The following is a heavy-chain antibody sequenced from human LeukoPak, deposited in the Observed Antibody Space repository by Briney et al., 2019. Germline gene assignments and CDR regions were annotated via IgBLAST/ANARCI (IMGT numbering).Heavy chain of an antibody. D-gene: IGHD6-19*01. CDR1: GYSISSSYY. CDR3: ARDLGLSSGWYYFDY. Sequence: PSETLSLTCTVSGYSISSSYYWSWIRQPPGKGLEWIGYIYYSGSTNYNPSLKSRVTISVDTSKNQFSLKLSSVTAADTAVYYCARDLGLSSGWYYFDYWGQGTLVTVSS. CDR2: IYYSGST. V-gene: IGHV4-61*01. J-gene: IGHJ4*02.